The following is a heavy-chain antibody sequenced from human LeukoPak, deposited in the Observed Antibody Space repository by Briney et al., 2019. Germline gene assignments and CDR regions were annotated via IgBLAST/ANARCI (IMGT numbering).Heavy chain of an antibody. V-gene: IGHV3-9*01. J-gene: IGHJ5*02. D-gene: IGHD2-21*02. CDR1: GFTFDDYA. CDR2: ISWNSGSI. CDR3: AKDGVVTAIGNWFDP. Sequence: GGSLRLSCAASGFTFDDYAMHWVRQAPGKGLEWVSGISWNSGSIGYADSVKGRFTISRDNAKNSLYLQMNSLRAEDTALYYCAKDGVVTAIGNWFDPWGQGTLVTVSS.